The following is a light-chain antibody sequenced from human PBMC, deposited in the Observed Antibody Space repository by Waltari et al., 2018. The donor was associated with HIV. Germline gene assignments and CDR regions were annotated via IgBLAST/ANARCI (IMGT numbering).Light chain of an antibody. CDR2: DAS. CDR1: QRISSY. Sequence: EIVLTQSPAPLSLSPGHTATLSSRASQRISSYLAWYQQKPGQAPRLLIYDASHRATGIPARFSGSGSGTDFTLTIGPLEPEDFAVYYCQQRDKWPPSYTFGQGTRVEI. V-gene: IGKV3-11*01. CDR3: QQRDKWPPSYT. J-gene: IGKJ2*01.